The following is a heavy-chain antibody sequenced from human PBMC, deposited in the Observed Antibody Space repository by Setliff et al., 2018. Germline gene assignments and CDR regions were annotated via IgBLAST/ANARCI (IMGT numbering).Heavy chain of an antibody. V-gene: IGHV4-61*02. CDR1: GGSISSGSYH. CDR3: ARDQWVRSPPLSFSYGMDV. D-gene: IGHD5-12*01. Sequence: GGSISSGSYHWSWIRQPAGQGLEWIGRVYTSGGTNYNPSLSSRVSMSLDTSKNQFSLKLTSVTAADTAVYYCARDQWVRSPPLSFSYGMDVWGQGTTVTVSS. J-gene: IGHJ6*02. CDR2: VYTSGGT.